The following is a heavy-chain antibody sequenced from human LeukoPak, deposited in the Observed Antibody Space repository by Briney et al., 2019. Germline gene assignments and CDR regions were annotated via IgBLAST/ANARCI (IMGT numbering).Heavy chain of an antibody. CDR3: ARDQRPYYGSGSYDY. CDR1: GGSISSGGYS. V-gene: IGHV4-30-4*07. D-gene: IGHD3-10*01. Sequence: PSETLSLACAVSGGSISSGGYSWSWIRQPPGKGLEWIGYIYYSGSTYYNPSLKSRVTMSVDTSKNQFSLKLSSVTAADTAVYYCARDQRPYYGSGSYDYWGQGTLVTVSS. J-gene: IGHJ4*02. CDR2: IYYSGST.